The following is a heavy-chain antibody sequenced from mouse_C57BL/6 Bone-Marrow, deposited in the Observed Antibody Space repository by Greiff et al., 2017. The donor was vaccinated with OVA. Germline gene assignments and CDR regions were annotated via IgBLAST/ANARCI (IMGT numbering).Heavy chain of an antibody. CDR2: IYPRSGNT. Sequence: VQVVESGAELARPGASVKLSCKASGYTFTSYGISWVKQRTGQGLEWIGEIYPRSGNTYYNEKFKGKATLTADKSSSTAYMELRSLTSEDSAVYFCAREGRYGNYFAYWGQGTLVTVSA. V-gene: IGHV1-81*01. D-gene: IGHD2-10*02. J-gene: IGHJ3*01. CDR3: AREGRYGNYFAY. CDR1: GYTFTSYG.